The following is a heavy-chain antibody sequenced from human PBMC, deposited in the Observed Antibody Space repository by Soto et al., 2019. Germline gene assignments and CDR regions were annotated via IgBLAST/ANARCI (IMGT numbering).Heavy chain of an antibody. Sequence: ASVKVSCKASGYTFTSYGISWVRQAPGQGLEWMGWINAANGNTRYSQSLQDRATFTRDTSATIAYMELNSLTSEDTAVYYCARPTYDLSTGYSYYFDSWGQGTQVTVSS. CDR1: GYTFTSYG. D-gene: IGHD3-9*01. CDR2: INAANGNT. V-gene: IGHV1-18*01. J-gene: IGHJ4*02. CDR3: ARPTYDLSTGYSYYFDS.